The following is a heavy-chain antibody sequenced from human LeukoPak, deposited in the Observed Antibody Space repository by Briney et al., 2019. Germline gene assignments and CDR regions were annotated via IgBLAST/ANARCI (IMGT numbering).Heavy chain of an antibody. V-gene: IGHV1-69*04. CDR3: ARDYYYDSSGLDY. CDR2: IIPILGIA. J-gene: IGHJ4*02. Sequence: SVKVSCKASGGTFSSYAISWVRQAPGQGLEWMGRIIPILGIANYAQKFQGRVTITADTSTSTAYMELRSLRSDDTAVYYCARDYYYDSSGLDYWGQGTLVTVSS. CDR1: GGTFSSYA. D-gene: IGHD3-22*01.